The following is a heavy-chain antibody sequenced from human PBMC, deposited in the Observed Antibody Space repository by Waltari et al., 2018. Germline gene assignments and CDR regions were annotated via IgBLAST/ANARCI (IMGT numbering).Heavy chain of an antibody. V-gene: IGHV4-30-4*08. J-gene: IGHJ6*03. CDR2: ISYRGST. D-gene: IGHD3-3*01. Sequence: QVQLQESGPGLVKPSQTLSLTCTVSGGSISSGDYYWSWIRQPPGKGLEWIGYISYRGSTYSNPSLKSRLSMSVDTSKNQFSLKLTSVTAADTAVYYCAREGGLRFFGGTNYYYYMDVWGKGTTVTVSS. CDR1: GGSISSGDYY. CDR3: AREGGLRFFGGTNYYYYMDV.